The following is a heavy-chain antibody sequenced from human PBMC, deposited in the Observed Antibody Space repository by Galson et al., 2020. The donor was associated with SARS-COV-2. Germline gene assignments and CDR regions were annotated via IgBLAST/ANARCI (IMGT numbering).Heavy chain of an antibody. D-gene: IGHD3-3*01. Sequence: KIGESLKISCKGSGYSFTSYWIGWVRQTPGKGLEWIGIIYPGDSDTSYSPSFQGQVTISADKSISTAYLQWSSLKASDTAMYYCARRIFPGVFDYWGQGTLVTVSS. CDR3: ARRIFPGVFDY. CDR1: GYSFTSYW. V-gene: IGHV5-51*01. J-gene: IGHJ4*02. CDR2: IYPGDSDT.